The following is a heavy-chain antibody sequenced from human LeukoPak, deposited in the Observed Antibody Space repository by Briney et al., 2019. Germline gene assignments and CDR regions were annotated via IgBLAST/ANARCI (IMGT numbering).Heavy chain of an antibody. CDR1: GGTFSSYA. V-gene: IGHV1-69*06. D-gene: IGHD4-23*01. J-gene: IGHJ4*02. CDR3: ARGDYGGNSDLFDY. CDR2: IIPIFGTA. Sequence: SVKVSCKASGGTFSSYAISWVRQAPGQGLEWMGGIIPIFGTANYAQKFQGRVTITADKSTSTAYMELRSLRSDDTAMYYCARGDYGGNSDLFDYWGQGTLVTVPS.